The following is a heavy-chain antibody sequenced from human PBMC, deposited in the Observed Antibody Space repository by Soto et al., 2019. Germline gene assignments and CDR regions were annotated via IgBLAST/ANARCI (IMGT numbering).Heavy chain of an antibody. Sequence: QVQLVQSGAEVKKPGASVKVSCKASGYTFTSYDINWVRQATGQGLEWMGWMNPNSGNTGYAQKFQGRVTMTRNTAIRTAYLELSSLRSEDTAVYSCARGPVFIDGMDVWGQGTTVTVSS. CDR3: ARGPVFIDGMDV. V-gene: IGHV1-8*01. J-gene: IGHJ6*02. CDR2: MNPNSGNT. D-gene: IGHD3-22*01. CDR1: GYTFTSYD.